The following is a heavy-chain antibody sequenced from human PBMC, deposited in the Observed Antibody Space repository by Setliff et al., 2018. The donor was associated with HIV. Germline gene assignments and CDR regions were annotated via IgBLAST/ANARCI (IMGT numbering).Heavy chain of an antibody. CDR3: ARVARTYYDVLTGWAYYMDI. V-gene: IGHV1-2*02. CDR2: INPNSGGT. CDR1: GYTFTGYY. D-gene: IGHD3-9*01. J-gene: IGHJ6*03. Sequence: ASVKVSCKASGYTFTGYYIHWVRQAPGQGLEWMGWINPNSGGTNNAQNFQGRVTMTRDTSISTAYMELSKLRSDDTAVYYCARVARTYYDVLTGWAYYMDIWGKGTTVTVSS.